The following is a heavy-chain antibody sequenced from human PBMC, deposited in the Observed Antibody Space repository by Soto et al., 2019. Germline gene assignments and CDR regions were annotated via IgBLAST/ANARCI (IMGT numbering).Heavy chain of an antibody. D-gene: IGHD6-13*01. V-gene: IGHV3-23*01. CDR1: GFTFSSYS. J-gene: IGHJ4*02. Sequence: GGSLRLSCAASGFTFSSYSMSWVRQAPGKGLEWVSAISGSGGSTYYADSVKGRFTISRDNSKNTLYLQMNSLRAEDTAVYYYAKLDGKQLVRVDYWGQGTLVTVSS. CDR2: ISGSGGST. CDR3: AKLDGKQLVRVDY.